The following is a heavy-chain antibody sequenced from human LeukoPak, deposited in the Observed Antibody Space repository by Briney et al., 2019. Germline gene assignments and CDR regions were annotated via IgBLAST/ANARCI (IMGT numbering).Heavy chain of an antibody. CDR2: ITRRSSTI. CDR1: GFTFSRYS. J-gene: IGHJ6*03. V-gene: IGHV3-48*01. Sequence: GGSLRLSCAASGFTFSRYSMNWVRQAPGKGLEWISCITRRSSTIYYADSVKGRFTISRDNADDLLFLQMNSLRAEDTAVYYCARDPDNFEPNYMDVWGKGTTVTVSS. CDR3: ARDPDNFEPNYMDV. D-gene: IGHD1-14*01.